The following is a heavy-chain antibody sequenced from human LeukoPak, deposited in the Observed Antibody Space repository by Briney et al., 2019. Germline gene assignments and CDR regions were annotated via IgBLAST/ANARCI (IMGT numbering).Heavy chain of an antibody. D-gene: IGHD4-17*01. CDR1: GFTFSSYA. CDR2: ISGSGGST. V-gene: IGHV3-23*01. CDR3: AKVDDYGDYYFDY. Sequence: PGGSLRLSCAASGFTFSSYAMSWVRQAPGKGLEWVSAISGSGGSTYYADSVKGRFTISRDNSKNTLYVQMNSLTAEDTAVYYCAKVDDYGDYYFDYWGQGTLVTVSS. J-gene: IGHJ4*02.